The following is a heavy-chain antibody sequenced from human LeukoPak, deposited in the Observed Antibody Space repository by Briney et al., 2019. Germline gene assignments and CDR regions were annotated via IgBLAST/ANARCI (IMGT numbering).Heavy chain of an antibody. J-gene: IGHJ4*02. CDR2: IYYSGST. CDR1: GGSISSSSYY. V-gene: IGHV4-39*01. D-gene: IGHD6-6*01. Sequence: SETLSLTCTVSGGSISSSSYYWGWIRQPPGKGLEWIGSIYYSGSTYYNPSLKNRVTISVDTSKNQFSLKLSSVTAADTAVYYCARLWQLAPDYWGQGTLVTVSS. CDR3: ARLWQLAPDY.